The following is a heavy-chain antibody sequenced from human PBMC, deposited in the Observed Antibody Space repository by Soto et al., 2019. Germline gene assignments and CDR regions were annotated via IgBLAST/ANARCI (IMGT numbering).Heavy chain of an antibody. CDR1: GFMFRDYY. J-gene: IGHJ5*02. CDR3: ARGVRSSLTAIGGFDP. D-gene: IGHD2-21*02. Sequence: ESGGGLVQPGGSLRLSCAVSGFMFRDYYMAWIRQAPGKGLEWISYISSSGNTIYYADSVKGRFTVSRDNANSTLHLQMNSLRADDTSLYYCARGVRSSLTAIGGFDPWGQGTLVTVSS. V-gene: IGHV3-11*01. CDR2: ISSSGNTI.